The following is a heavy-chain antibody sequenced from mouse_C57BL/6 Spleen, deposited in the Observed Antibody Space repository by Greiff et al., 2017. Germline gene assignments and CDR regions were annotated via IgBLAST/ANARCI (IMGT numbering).Heavy chain of an antibody. J-gene: IGHJ3*01. V-gene: IGHV7-3*01. D-gene: IGHD2-4*01. CDR1: GFTFTDYY. CDR3: ARCDYEDKAWFAK. CDR2: IRNKANGYTT. Sequence: VQLKESGGGLVQPGGSLSLSCAASGFTFTDYYMSWVRQPPGKALEWLGFIRNKANGYTTEYSASVKGRFTISRDNSQSILYLQMNALKAEDSANYYCARCDYEDKAWFAKGGQEALVTVS.